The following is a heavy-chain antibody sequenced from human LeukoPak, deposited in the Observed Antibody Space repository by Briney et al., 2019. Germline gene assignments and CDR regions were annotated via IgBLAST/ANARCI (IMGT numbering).Heavy chain of an antibody. D-gene: IGHD2/OR15-2a*01. V-gene: IGHV4-39*01. CDR3: ARRSPSMTFDY. Sequence: SETLSLTCTVSGGSITNDNYYWAWIRQSPGKGLEWIATIYYGGNTYYNPSLQSRVTISVDTSKNQFSLKLYSVTAADTAVYYCARRSPSMTFDYWGQGILVTVSS. CDR2: IYYGGNT. CDR1: GGSITNDNYY. J-gene: IGHJ4*02.